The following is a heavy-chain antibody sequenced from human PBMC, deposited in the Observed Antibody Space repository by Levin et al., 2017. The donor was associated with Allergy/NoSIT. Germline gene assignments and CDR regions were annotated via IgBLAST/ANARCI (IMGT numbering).Heavy chain of an antibody. J-gene: IGHJ4*02. CDR3: ARAPRIVGATFGY. D-gene: IGHD1-26*01. V-gene: IGHV3-30-3*01. CDR1: GFTFSSYA. Sequence: QSGGSLRLSCAASGFTFSSYAMHWVRQAPGKGLEWVAVISYDGSNKYYADSVKGRFTISRDNSKNTLYLQMNSLRAEDTAVYYCARAPRIVGATFGYWGQGTLVTVSS. CDR2: ISYDGSNK.